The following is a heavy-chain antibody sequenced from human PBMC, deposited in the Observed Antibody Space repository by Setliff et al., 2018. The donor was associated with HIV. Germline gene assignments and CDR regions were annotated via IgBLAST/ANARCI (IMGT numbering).Heavy chain of an antibody. CDR2: IYHAGNT. Sequence: SETLSLTCTVSGASLSSSSYYWGWIRQPPGKGREWIGYIYHAGNTYYNPSLKSRVTISVDTSKNQFSLKLSSVTAADTAVYYCARRSGWSEDYWGQGTLVTVSS. CDR1: GASLSSSSYY. D-gene: IGHD6-19*01. CDR3: ARRSGWSEDY. J-gene: IGHJ4*02. V-gene: IGHV4-39*07.